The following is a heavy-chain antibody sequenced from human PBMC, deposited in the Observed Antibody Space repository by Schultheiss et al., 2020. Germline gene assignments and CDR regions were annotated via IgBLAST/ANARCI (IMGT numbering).Heavy chain of an antibody. J-gene: IGHJ6*02. CDR3: ASWHPLRYYYYGMDV. V-gene: IGHV4-39*01. CDR2: IYYSGST. Sequence: SETLSLTCAVYGGSISSSSYYWGWIRQPPGKGLEWIGSIYYSGSTYYNPSLKSRVTISVDTSKNQFSLKLSSVTAADTAVYYCASWHPLRYYYYGMDVWGQGTTVTVSS. CDR1: GGSISSSSYY. D-gene: IGHD5/OR15-5a*01.